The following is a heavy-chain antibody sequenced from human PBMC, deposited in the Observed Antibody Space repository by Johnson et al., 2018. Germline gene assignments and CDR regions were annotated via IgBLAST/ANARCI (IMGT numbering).Heavy chain of an antibody. Sequence: EVQLLESGGGLVQPGGSLRLSCVASGLTFSRYAMSWVRQAPGKGLDWVSVISGSGGRTDYADSVKGRFTVSRDNSKNTLCLQMNSLTAEDTAVYYCAISGGLYYYHDTEVWGQGTTVTVSS. J-gene: IGHJ6*02. CDR3: AISGGLYYYHDTEV. CDR2: ISGSGGRT. CDR1: GLTFSRYA. D-gene: IGHD2-8*02. V-gene: IGHV3-23*01.